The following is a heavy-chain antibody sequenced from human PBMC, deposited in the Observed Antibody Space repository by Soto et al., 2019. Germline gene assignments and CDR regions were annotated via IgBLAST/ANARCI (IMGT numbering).Heavy chain of an antibody. CDR2: IFSNGEK. D-gene: IGHD6-19*01. CDR3: ARIPSMSSGWYFDY. J-gene: IGHJ4*02. CDR1: GFSLSNTRMG. Sequence: SGPTLVNPTETLTLTCTVSGFSLSNTRMGVSWIRQPPGKALEWLAHIFSNGEKSYRTSLKSGLTISKDTSKSQVVLTMTNMDPLDTATYYCARIPSMSSGWYFDYWGQGALVTVPS. V-gene: IGHV2-26*01.